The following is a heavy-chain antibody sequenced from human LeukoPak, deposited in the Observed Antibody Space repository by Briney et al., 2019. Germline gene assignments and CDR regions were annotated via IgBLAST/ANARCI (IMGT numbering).Heavy chain of an antibody. V-gene: IGHV1-24*01. CDR2: FDPEDGET. J-gene: IGHJ4*02. CDR3: ARPQFDDSSGYYPL. D-gene: IGHD3-22*01. CDR1: GYTLTELS. Sequence: GASVKVSCKVSGYTLTELSMHWVRQAPGKGLEWMGGFDPEDGETIYAQKFQGRVTMTTDTSTSTAYMELRSLRSDDTAVYYCARPQFDDSSGYYPLWGQGTLVTVSS.